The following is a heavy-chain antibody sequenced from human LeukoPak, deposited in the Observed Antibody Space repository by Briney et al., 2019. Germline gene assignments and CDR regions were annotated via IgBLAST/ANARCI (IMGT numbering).Heavy chain of an antibody. J-gene: IGHJ4*02. CDR3: AALTTVTTNGWFYFDY. CDR2: INHSGST. D-gene: IGHD4-17*01. CDR1: GGSFSGYY. V-gene: IGHV4-34*01. Sequence: SETLSLTCAVYGGSFSGYYWSWIRQPPGKGLEWIGEINHSGSTNYNPSLKSRVTISVDTSKNQFSLKLSSVTAADTAVYYCAALTTVTTNGWFYFDYWGQGTLVTVSS.